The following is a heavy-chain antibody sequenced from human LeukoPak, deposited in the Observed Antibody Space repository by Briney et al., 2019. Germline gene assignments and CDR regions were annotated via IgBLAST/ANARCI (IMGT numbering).Heavy chain of an antibody. CDR3: GRAQQGAAGGRYYYHGVDV. J-gene: IGHJ6*02. CDR2: IYYSGST. CDR1: GGSISSAGYY. V-gene: IGHV4-31*03. D-gene: IGHD6-13*01. Sequence: TLSLTCTVSGGSISSAGYYWSWIRQHPGKGLEWIGYIYYSGSTYYNPSLKSRVIISVDTSKNQFSLKLSSVTAADTAVYYCGRAQQGAAGGRYYYHGVDVWGQGTTVTVSS.